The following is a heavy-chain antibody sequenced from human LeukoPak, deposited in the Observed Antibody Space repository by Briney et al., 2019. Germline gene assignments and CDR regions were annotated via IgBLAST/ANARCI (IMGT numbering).Heavy chain of an antibody. V-gene: IGHV4-39*07. CDR1: GGSISSSSYY. D-gene: IGHD3-22*01. Sequence: SETLSLTCTVSGGSISSSSYYWGWIRQPPGKGLEWIGSIYYSGSTYYNPSLKSRVTISVDTSKNQFSLKLSSVTAADTAVYYCARVDRFYYDSSVQLPRYWGQGTLVTVSS. CDR2: IYYSGST. J-gene: IGHJ4*02. CDR3: ARVDRFYYDSSVQLPRY.